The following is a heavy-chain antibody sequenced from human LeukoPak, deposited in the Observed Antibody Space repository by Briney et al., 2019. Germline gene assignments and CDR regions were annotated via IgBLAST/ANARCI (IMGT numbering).Heavy chain of an antibody. D-gene: IGHD6-13*01. CDR3: ARDIEAAGLFLDY. V-gene: IGHV3-7*01. J-gene: IGHJ4*02. Sequence: GGSLRLSCAASGLTFSSYWMSWVRQAPGKGLEWVANMKYDGSEKYYVDSVKGRFTISRDNAKNSLYLQMNSLRAEDTAVYYCARDIEAAGLFLDYWGQGTLVTVSS. CDR1: GLTFSSYW. CDR2: MKYDGSEK.